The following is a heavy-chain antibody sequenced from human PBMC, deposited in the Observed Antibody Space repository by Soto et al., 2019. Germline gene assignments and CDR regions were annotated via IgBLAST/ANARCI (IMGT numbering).Heavy chain of an antibody. V-gene: IGHV4-39*01. J-gene: IGHJ4*02. CDR1: GASISSRSYY. Sequence: QLQLQESGPGLVKPSETLSLTCTVSGASISSRSYYWGWIRQPPGKGLEWIGSIYYSGGAYYNPSRMRGVTFSGRTQKIQFYLTLSSVTAADTAVYYGVWFGELVNLFDYFGQGTLVTVSS. D-gene: IGHD3-10*01. CDR2: IYYSGGA. CDR3: VWFGELVNLFDY.